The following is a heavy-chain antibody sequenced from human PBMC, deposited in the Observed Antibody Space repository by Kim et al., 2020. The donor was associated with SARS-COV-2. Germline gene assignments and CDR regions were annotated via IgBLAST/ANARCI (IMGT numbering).Heavy chain of an antibody. CDR2: IIPIFGTA. CDR1: GGTFSSYA. J-gene: IGHJ6*02. CDR3: ARDQEAVAGTGDYYYYYGMDV. D-gene: IGHD6-19*01. Sequence: SVKVSCKASGGTFSSYAISWVRQAPGQGLEWMGGIIPIFGTANYAQKFQGRVTITADESTSTAYMELSSLRSEDTAVYYCARDQEAVAGTGDYYYYYGMDVWGQGTTVTVSS. V-gene: IGHV1-69*13.